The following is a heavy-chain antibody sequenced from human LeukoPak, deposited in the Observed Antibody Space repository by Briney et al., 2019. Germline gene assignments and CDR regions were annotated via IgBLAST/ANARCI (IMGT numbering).Heavy chain of an antibody. CDR2: ISGSGGST. CDR1: GFTISSYA. J-gene: IGHJ4*02. D-gene: IGHD6-19*01. V-gene: IGHV3-23*01. CDR3: AKDLPSNMAVASYYFDY. Sequence: GGSLRLSCAASGFTISSYAMSWVRVAPGKGLEWVSGISGSGGSTHYVDPVKGRFTISRDNSKNTLYLQMNSLRGEDTAEYYCAKDLPSNMAVASYYFDYWGQGTLVTVSS.